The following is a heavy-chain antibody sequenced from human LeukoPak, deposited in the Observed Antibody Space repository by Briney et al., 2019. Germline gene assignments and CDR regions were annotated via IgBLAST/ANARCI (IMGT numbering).Heavy chain of an antibody. CDR1: GFTFNNYW. J-gene: IGHJ4*02. Sequence: PGGSLRLSCAVSGFTFNNYWMNWVRQAPGKGLEWVANIKQDGSEKYYVDSVKGRFTISRDNAKNSLYLQMNSLRAEDTAVYYCAKDGGDYWGQGTLVTVSS. CDR3: AKDGGDY. V-gene: IGHV3-7*03. D-gene: IGHD3-3*01. CDR2: IKQDGSEK.